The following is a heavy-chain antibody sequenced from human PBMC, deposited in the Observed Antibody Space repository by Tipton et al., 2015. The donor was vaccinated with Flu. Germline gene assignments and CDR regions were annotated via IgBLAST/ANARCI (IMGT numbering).Heavy chain of an antibody. Sequence: SLRLSCAASGFTFSSYAMSWVRQAPGKGLEWVSAISGSGGSTYYADSVKGRFTISRDTSKNTLYLQMNSLRAEGTAVYYCAKDSGSYSLFDYWGQGPRVTVPS. CDR1: GFTFSSYA. CDR2: ISGSGGST. V-gene: IGHV3-23*01. D-gene: IGHD1-26*01. J-gene: IGHJ4*02. CDR3: AKDSGSYSLFDY.